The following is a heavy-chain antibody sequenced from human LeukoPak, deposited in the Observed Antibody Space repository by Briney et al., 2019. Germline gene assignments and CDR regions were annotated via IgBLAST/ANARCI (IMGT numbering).Heavy chain of an antibody. D-gene: IGHD3-3*02. Sequence: SETLSLTCTVSGGSISSSSYYWGWIRQPPGKGLEWIGSIYYSGSTYYNPSLKSRVTISVDTSKNQFSLKLSSVTAADTAVYYCARHSTISQFYWGQGTMVTVSS. V-gene: IGHV4-39*01. CDR2: IYYSGST. CDR3: ARHSTISQFY. J-gene: IGHJ3*01. CDR1: GGSISSSSYY.